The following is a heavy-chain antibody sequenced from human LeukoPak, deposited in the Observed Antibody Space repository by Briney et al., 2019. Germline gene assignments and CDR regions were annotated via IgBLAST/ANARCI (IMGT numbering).Heavy chain of an antibody. V-gene: IGHV1-69*13. Sequence: GASVKVSCKASGGDLNAYGFTWVRQAPGQGLEWVGGTIPVLGAAFYAQRFHGRVTITADGSTSTAYMELSNLRSEDTAVYYCARDSVDDTTGYSVFDSWGQGSLVTVSS. D-gene: IGHD3-9*01. J-gene: IGHJ4*02. CDR1: GGDLNAYG. CDR2: TIPVLGAA. CDR3: ARDSVDDTTGYSVFDS.